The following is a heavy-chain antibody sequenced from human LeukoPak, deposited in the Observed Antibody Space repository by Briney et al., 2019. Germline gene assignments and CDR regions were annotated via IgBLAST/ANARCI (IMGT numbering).Heavy chain of an antibody. CDR2: VSHSGST. J-gene: IGHJ6*02. V-gene: IGHV4-39*01. CDR1: GGSVSNTNYY. Sequence: SETLSLTCTVSGGSVSNTNYYWAWIRQPPGKGLEWIGSVSHSGSTYYNPSLKSRVSTSVDTSKNQFSLKLTSVTAADTAVYYCASLGYCSGGSCYYYGMDVWGQGTTVTVSS. D-gene: IGHD2-15*01. CDR3: ASLGYCSGGSCYYYGMDV.